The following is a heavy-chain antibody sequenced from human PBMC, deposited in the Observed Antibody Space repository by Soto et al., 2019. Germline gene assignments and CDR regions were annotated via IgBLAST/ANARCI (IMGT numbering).Heavy chain of an antibody. J-gene: IGHJ5*02. V-gene: IGHV4-39*01. Sequence: SETLSLTCTVSGDSIISSDFYWGWFLQPPGKGLEWIGSIFYLGSSYYNPSLKSRVTMSVDTSKNQFSLRLRSVTAADTALYFCARHSLALRKNNWFDPWGQGIMVTVSS. CDR1: GDSIISSDFY. D-gene: IGHD3-3*02. CDR3: ARHSLALRKNNWFDP. CDR2: IFYLGSS.